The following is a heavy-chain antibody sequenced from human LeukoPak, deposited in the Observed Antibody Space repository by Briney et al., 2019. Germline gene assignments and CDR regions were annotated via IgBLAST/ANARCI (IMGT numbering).Heavy chain of an antibody. J-gene: IGHJ4*02. CDR2: ISSSNRNI. CDR3: ARVGLERLFDY. CDR1: RFTFSSYS. V-gene: IGHV3-48*04. Sequence: GGSLRFSCAGSRFTFSSYSMMWVGQGPGKGLELVSNISSSNRNIYYADSVKGRFPIARDNAKNSLYLQMNSLRAEDTAVYYCARVGLERLFDYWGQGTLGTVSA. D-gene: IGHD1-1*01.